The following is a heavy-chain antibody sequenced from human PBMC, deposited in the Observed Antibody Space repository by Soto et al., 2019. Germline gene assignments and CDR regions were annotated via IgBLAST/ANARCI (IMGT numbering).Heavy chain of an antibody. CDR1: GGSISSYY. CDR3: ARGSAAERKGRWFDP. Sequence: QVQLQESGPGLGKPSETLSLPCTVSGGSISSYYWGWIRQPPGKGLGWIGYIHYSGSTNYNPSLKSRGTIAVQTPKNEFALKVNSMTAADTARYYCARGSAAERKGRWFDPWGQGTLVTVSS. D-gene: IGHD3-3*01. V-gene: IGHV4-59*01. CDR2: IHYSGST. J-gene: IGHJ5*02.